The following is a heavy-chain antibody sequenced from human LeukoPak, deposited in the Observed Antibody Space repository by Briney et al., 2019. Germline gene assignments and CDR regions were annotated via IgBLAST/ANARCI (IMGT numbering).Heavy chain of an antibody. J-gene: IGHJ4*02. CDR3: ANLPIRGSGSYYTDY. CDR2: VRYDGSDK. V-gene: IGHV3-30*02. D-gene: IGHD3-10*01. Sequence: GGSLRLSCAASGFTFSAHGMHWVRQAPGKGLEWVAFVRYDGSDKYYADSVKGRFTISRDNSKNTLYLQMNSLRAEDTAAYYCANLPIRGSGSYYTDYWGQGTLVTVSS. CDR1: GFTFSAHG.